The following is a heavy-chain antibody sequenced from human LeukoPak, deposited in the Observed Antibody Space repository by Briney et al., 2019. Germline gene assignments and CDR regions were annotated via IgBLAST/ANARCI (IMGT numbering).Heavy chain of an antibody. V-gene: IGHV1-46*01. CDR3: ARRGYYYDSSGLFDP. J-gene: IGHJ5*02. D-gene: IGHD3-22*01. CDR1: GYTFTSYY. Sequence: ASVKVSCKASGYTFTSYYMHWVRQAPGQGLEWMGIINPSGGSTSYAQKFQGRVTMTRDTSTSTVYMELSSLRSEDTAVYYCARRGYYYDSSGLFDPWGQGTLVTVSS. CDR2: INPSGGST.